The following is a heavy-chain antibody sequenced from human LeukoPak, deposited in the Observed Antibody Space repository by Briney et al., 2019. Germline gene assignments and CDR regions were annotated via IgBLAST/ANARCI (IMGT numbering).Heavy chain of an antibody. V-gene: IGHV4-39*07. CDR3: ARGGADYDSSGYDAFDI. CDR2: IYYSGST. J-gene: IGHJ3*02. D-gene: IGHD3-22*01. Sequence: SETLSLTCIVSGGSISSSSYYWGWIRQPPGKGLEWIGSIYYSGSTYYNPSLKSRVTISVDTSKNQFSLKLSSVTAADTAVYYCARGGADYDSSGYDAFDIWGQGTMVTVSS. CDR1: GGSISSSSYY.